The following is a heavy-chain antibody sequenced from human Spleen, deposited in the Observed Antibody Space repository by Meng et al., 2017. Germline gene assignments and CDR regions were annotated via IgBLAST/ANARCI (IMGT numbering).Heavy chain of an antibody. J-gene: IGHJ5*02. Sequence: QPQLQESGPGLEKPSEALSLTCSVSGGSISTSGYYWGWIRQPPGKGLEWIGSIGHSGFTYYTPSLKSRVTVSIDTSRNQFSLWLTSVTAADTAVYYCVRSSGWVRTGFDPWGQGTLVTVSS. CDR1: GGSISTSGYY. CDR2: IGHSGFT. D-gene: IGHD6-19*01. V-gene: IGHV4-39*01. CDR3: VRSSGWVRTGFDP.